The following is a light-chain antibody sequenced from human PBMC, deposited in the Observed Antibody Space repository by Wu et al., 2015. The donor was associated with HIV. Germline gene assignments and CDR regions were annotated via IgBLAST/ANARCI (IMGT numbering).Light chain of an antibody. CDR3: QQRSNWRLT. J-gene: IGKJ4*01. CDR1: QSVSSN. V-gene: IGKV3-15*01. CDR2: GAS. Sequence: EIVMTQSPATLSVSPGERATLSCRASQSVSSNLAWYQQKPGQAPRLLIYGASTRATGIPARFSGSGSGTDFTLTINSLEPEDFAVYYCQQRSNWRLTFGGGTKVEIK.